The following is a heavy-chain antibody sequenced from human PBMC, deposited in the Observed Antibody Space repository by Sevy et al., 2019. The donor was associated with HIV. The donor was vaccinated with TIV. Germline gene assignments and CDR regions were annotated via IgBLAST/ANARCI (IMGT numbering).Heavy chain of an antibody. D-gene: IGHD3-22*01. CDR2: IYSGTNT. CDR1: GFNVSSNY. Sequence: GGSLRLSCAASGFNVSSNYMNWVRQAPGKGLEWVSVIYSGTNTYYAASVKGRFTISRDTSKNTVYLQMNSLRAEDTAVYYVARDRITYYYDSSGYYTSGYGMDVWGQGTTVTVSS. J-gene: IGHJ6*02. V-gene: IGHV3-53*01. CDR3: ARDRITYYYDSSGYYTSGYGMDV.